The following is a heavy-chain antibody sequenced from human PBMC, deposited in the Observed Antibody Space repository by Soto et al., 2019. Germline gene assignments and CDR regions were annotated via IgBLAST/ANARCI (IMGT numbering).Heavy chain of an antibody. Sequence: GGSLRLSCAASGFTFSSYGMHWVRQAPGKGLEWVAVIWYDGSNKYYADSVKGRFTISRDNSKNTLYLQMNSLRAEDTAVYYCAKDRNYYDSSGYDYWGQGTLVTVSS. J-gene: IGHJ4*02. CDR2: IWYDGSNK. V-gene: IGHV3-33*06. CDR1: GFTFSSYG. D-gene: IGHD3-22*01. CDR3: AKDRNYYDSSGYDY.